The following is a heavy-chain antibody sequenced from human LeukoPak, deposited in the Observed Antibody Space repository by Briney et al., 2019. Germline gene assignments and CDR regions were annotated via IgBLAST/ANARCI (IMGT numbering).Heavy chain of an antibody. J-gene: IGHJ4*02. V-gene: IGHV1-69*13. CDR3: ARATTYYYDSSGYSTCFGY. CDR1: GGTFSSYA. Sequence: SVKVFCKASGGTFSSYAISWVRQAPGQGLEWMGGIIPIFGTANYAQKFQGRVTITADESTSTAYVELSSLRSEDTAVYYCARATTYYYDSSGYSTCFGYWGQGTLVTVSS. D-gene: IGHD3-22*01. CDR2: IIPIFGTA.